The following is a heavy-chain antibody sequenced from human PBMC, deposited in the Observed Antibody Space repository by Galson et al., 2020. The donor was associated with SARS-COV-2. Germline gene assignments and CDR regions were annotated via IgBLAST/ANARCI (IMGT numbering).Heavy chain of an antibody. Sequence: SQTLSLTCAVYGGSFSGYYWSWIRQPPGKGLEWIGEINSSGSTNYNPSLKSRVTISVDTSKNQFSLKLSSVTAADTAVYYCASYGPIYYYYYYMDVWGKGTTVTVSS. CDR1: GGSFSGYY. CDR3: ASYGPIYYYYYYMDV. V-gene: IGHV4-34*01. J-gene: IGHJ6*03. CDR2: INSSGST. D-gene: IGHD3-10*01.